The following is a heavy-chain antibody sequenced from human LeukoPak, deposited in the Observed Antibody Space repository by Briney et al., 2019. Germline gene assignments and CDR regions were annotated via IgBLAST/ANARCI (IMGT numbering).Heavy chain of an antibody. Sequence: PGGSLRLSCAASGFTFSSYSMNWVRQAPGKGLEWVSSINSSSSYIYYADSVKGRFTISRDNAKNSLYLQMNSLRAEDTAVYYCARDGTYYDSSGYDDQPGYFDYWGQGTLVTVSS. CDR1: GFTFSSYS. CDR3: ARDGTYYDSSGYDDQPGYFDY. V-gene: IGHV3-21*01. D-gene: IGHD3-22*01. J-gene: IGHJ4*02. CDR2: INSSSSYI.